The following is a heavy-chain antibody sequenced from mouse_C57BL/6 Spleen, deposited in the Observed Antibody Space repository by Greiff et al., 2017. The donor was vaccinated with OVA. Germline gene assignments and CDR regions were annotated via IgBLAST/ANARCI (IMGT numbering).Heavy chain of an antibody. Sequence: VKLMESGAELVRPGASVKLSCKASGYTFTDYYINWVKQRPGQGLEWIARIYPGSGNTYYNEKFKGKATLTAEKSSSTAYMQLSSLTSEDSAVYFCARADSLWGQGTLVTVSA. V-gene: IGHV1-76*01. CDR3: ARADSL. J-gene: IGHJ3*01. CDR1: GYTFTDYY. CDR2: IYPGSGNT.